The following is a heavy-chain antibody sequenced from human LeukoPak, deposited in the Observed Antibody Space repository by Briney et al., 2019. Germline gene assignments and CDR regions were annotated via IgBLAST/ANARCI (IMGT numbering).Heavy chain of an antibody. J-gene: IGHJ4*02. D-gene: IGHD5-18*01. V-gene: IGHV4-61*02. CDR1: GGSISSGSYY. CDR2: IYTSGST. Sequence: PSQTLSLTCTVSGGSISSGSYYWSWIRQPAGKGLEWIGRIYTSGSTNYNPSLKSRVTISVDTSKNQFSLKLSSVTAADTAVYYCARVDTAMQTPYFDYWGQGTLVTVSS. CDR3: ARVDTAMQTPYFDY.